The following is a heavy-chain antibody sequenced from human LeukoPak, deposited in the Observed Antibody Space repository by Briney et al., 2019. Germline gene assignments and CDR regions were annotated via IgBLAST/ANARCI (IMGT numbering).Heavy chain of an antibody. CDR2: ISGSGDST. V-gene: IGHV3-23*01. CDR3: AKEPRYSSSNYYYYYMDV. J-gene: IGHJ6*03. Sequence: PGWSLRLSCAASGFTFGSYAMTWVRQAPGKGLEWVSGISGSGDSTYYADSVKGRFTISRDNSKKTLYLQMNSMRAEDTAVYYCAKEPRYSSSNYYYYYMDVWGKGTTVTVPS. CDR1: GFTFGSYA. D-gene: IGHD6-19*01.